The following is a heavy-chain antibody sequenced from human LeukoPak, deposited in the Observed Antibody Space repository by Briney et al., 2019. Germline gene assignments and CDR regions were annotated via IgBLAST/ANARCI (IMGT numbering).Heavy chain of an antibody. Sequence: ASVKVSCKASGGTFSSYAISWVRQAPGQGLEWMGGIIPIFGTANYAQKFQGRVTITADESTSTAYMELSSLRSEDTAVYYCASGSVWGSYPFAFDYWGQGTLVTVSS. D-gene: IGHD3-16*02. CDR3: ASGSVWGSYPFAFDY. V-gene: IGHV1-69*13. J-gene: IGHJ4*02. CDR2: IIPIFGTA. CDR1: GGTFSSYA.